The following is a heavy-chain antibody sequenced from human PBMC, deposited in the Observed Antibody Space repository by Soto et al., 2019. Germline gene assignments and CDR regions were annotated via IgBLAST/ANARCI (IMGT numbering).Heavy chain of an antibody. CDR3: ASDLSGRADV. D-gene: IGHD3-10*01. J-gene: IGHJ6*02. V-gene: IGHV3-74*01. CDR2: MNEDGGTT. CDR1: GFAFSSYW. Sequence: GGSLRLSCAASGFAFSSYWMHWVRQAPGKGLVWVSRMNEDGGTTDYADSVKGRFTISRDNAKNTLYLQMNSLRVEDTAVYYCASDLSGRADVWGQGTTITVSS.